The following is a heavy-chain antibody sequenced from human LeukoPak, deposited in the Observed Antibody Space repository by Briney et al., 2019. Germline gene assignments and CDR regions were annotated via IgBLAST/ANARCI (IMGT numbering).Heavy chain of an antibody. V-gene: IGHV4-39*07. CDR3: ARDLTEFEGGGMEN. CDR2: INYSGST. J-gene: IGHJ4*02. CDR1: GGSVSSTTYY. D-gene: IGHD3-16*01. Sequence: PSETLSLTCTVSGGSVSSTTYYWSWIRQPPGKGLEWIASINYSGSTYYNPSLKSRVTISVDTSENQFSLKLSSVTAADTAVYYCARDLTEFEGGGMENWGQGTLVTVSS.